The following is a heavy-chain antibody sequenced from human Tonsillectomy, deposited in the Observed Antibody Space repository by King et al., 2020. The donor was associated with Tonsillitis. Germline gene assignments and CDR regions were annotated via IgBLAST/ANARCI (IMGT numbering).Heavy chain of an antibody. Sequence: VQLQESGPGLVKPSQTLSLTCTVSGGSISSGGYYWSWIRQHPGKGLEWIGYIYYSGSTYYNSSLKSRVTISVDTSKNQFSLKLSSVTAADTAVYYCARERAPVIAAAGDAFDIWGQGTMVTVSS. CDR2: IYYSGST. CDR3: ARERAPVIAAAGDAFDI. J-gene: IGHJ3*02. V-gene: IGHV4-31*03. CDR1: GGSISSGGYY. D-gene: IGHD6-13*01.